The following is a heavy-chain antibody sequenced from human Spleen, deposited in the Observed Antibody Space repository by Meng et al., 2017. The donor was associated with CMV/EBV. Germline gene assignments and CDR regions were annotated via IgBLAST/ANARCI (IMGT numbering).Heavy chain of an antibody. V-gene: IGHV3-30-3*01. D-gene: IGHD3-10*01. CDR3: ARSGSGSYFDY. CDR1: RFTFNDYA. CDR2: LSDDGNYK. J-gene: IGHJ4*02. Sequence: CAASRFTFNDYAMHWVRQAPGKGLEWVTFLSDDGNYKYYADSVKGRFTISRDNSKNTLYLQMNSLRAEDTAVYYCARSGSGSYFDYWGRGTLVTVSS.